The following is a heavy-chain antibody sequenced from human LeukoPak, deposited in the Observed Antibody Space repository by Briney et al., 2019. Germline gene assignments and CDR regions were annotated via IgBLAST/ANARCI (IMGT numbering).Heavy chain of an antibody. Sequence: GASVKVSCKASGYSFTGHYMHWVRQAPGQGLEWMGWINPKSGDTNYAQKLQGRVTMTTDTSTSTAYLEGRSLRSDDTAVYYCARERPVTGVDYWGQGTLVTVSS. J-gene: IGHJ4*02. D-gene: IGHD1-14*01. CDR3: ARERPVTGVDY. CDR1: GYSFTGHY. CDR2: INPKSGDT. V-gene: IGHV1-2*02.